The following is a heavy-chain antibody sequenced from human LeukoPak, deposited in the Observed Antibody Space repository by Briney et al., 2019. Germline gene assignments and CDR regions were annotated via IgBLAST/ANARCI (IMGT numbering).Heavy chain of an antibody. CDR1: GGSISSSSYY. D-gene: IGHD6-19*01. J-gene: IGHJ4*02. Sequence: SETLSLTCTVSGGSISSSSYYWGWIRQPPGKGLEWIGSIYYSGSTYYNPSLKSRVTISVDTSKNQFSLKLSSVTAADTAVYYCASGVAVAGNGEDYFDYWGQGTLVTVSS. V-gene: IGHV4-39*01. CDR2: IYYSGST. CDR3: ASGVAVAGNGEDYFDY.